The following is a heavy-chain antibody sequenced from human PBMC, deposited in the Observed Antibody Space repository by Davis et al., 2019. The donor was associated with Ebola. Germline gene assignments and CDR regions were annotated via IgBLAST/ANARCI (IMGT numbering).Heavy chain of an antibody. V-gene: IGHV3-33*01. CDR2: IWYDGINK. CDR3: ARALSGSGSYYKRMYYYYGMDV. CDR1: GFTFSSSG. J-gene: IGHJ6*04. Sequence: GESLKISCEASGFTFSSSGMHWVRQAPGKGLEWVAVIWYDGINKYYADSVKGRFTISRDNSKNTLYLQVNSLRAEDTAVYYCARALSGSGSYYKRMYYYYGMDVWGKGTTVTVSS. D-gene: IGHD3-10*01.